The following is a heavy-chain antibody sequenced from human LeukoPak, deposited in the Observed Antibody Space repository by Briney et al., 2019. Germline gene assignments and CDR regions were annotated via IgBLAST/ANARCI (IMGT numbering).Heavy chain of an antibody. V-gene: IGHV1-8*01. CDR2: MNPNSGNT. J-gene: IGHJ6*02. Sequence: ASVKVSCKASGYTFTSYDINWVRQATGQGLERMGWMNPNSGNTGYAQKFQGRVTMTRNTSISTAYMELSSLRSEDTAVYYCARGPAPGYFDWLLIGNYYYYGMDVWGQGTTVTVSS. CDR1: GYTFTSYD. CDR3: ARGPAPGYFDWLLIGNYYYYGMDV. D-gene: IGHD3-9*01.